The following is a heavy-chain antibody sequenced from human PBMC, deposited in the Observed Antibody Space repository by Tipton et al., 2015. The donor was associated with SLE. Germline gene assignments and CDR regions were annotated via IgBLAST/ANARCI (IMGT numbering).Heavy chain of an antibody. D-gene: IGHD4-17*01. CDR2: IKQDGSEK. CDR1: GFTFSRYW. J-gene: IGHJ6*02. CDR3: ARAPGYGEDYYYGMDV. Sequence: SLRLSCAASGFTFSRYWMTWVRQAPGKGLEWVANIKQDGSEKYYVDSVKGRFTISRDNAKNSLYLQMNSLRAEDTAVYYCARAPGYGEDYYYGMDVWGQGTTVTVSS. V-gene: IGHV3-7*01.